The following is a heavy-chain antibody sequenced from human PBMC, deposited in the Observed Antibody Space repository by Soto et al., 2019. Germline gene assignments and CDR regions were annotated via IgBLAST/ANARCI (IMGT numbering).Heavy chain of an antibody. CDR3: AKDGRAVDSSSWYGNWFDP. CDR2: ISCSGGST. D-gene: IGHD6-13*01. V-gene: IGHV3-23*01. Sequence: PRGSLNLSCAASGFTFSSYPVTWVRQAPGKGLEWVSAISCSGGSTYYADSVKGRFTISRDNSKNTLYLQMNSLRAEDTAVYYCAKDGRAVDSSSWYGNWFDPWGQGTLVTLSS. J-gene: IGHJ5*02. CDR1: GFTFSSYP.